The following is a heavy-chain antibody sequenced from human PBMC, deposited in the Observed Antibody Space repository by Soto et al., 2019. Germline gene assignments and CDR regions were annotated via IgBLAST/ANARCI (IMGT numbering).Heavy chain of an antibody. V-gene: IGHV3-30*18. D-gene: IGHD3-16*01. CDR3: AKDFRDYIWEANYYYMDV. CDR1: GFTFSSYG. J-gene: IGHJ6*03. Sequence: PGGSLRLSCAASGFTFSSYGMHWVRQAPGKGLEWVAVISYDGSNKYYADSVKGRFTISRDNSKNTLYLQMNSLRAEDTAVYYCAKDFRDYIWEANYYYMDVWGKGTTVTVSS. CDR2: ISYDGSNK.